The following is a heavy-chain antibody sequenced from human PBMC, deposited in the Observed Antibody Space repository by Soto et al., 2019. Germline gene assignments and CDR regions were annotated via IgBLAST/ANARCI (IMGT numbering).Heavy chain of an antibody. CDR3: ARDKITGLFDY. Sequence: QVQLQQWGAGLLKPSETLSLTCAVYGGSFSGYYWTWIRQPPGTGLEWIGEINHSGSTNYNPSLKSRVPISVDTSKNQFSLKLTSVTPADTAVYYCARDKITGLFDYWGQGTLVTVSS. J-gene: IGHJ4*02. V-gene: IGHV4-34*01. CDR1: GGSFSGYY. CDR2: INHSGST. D-gene: IGHD2-8*02.